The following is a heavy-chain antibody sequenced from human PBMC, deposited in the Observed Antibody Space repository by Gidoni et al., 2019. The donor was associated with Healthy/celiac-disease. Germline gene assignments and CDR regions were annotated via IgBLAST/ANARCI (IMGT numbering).Heavy chain of an antibody. Sequence: LTCAVYGGSFSGYYWSWIRQPPGTGLEGIGEINHSGSTNYNPSLKSRVTISVDTSKNQFSLKLSSVTAADTAVYYCARGIDAYYSNYGSFDYWGQGTLVTVSS. D-gene: IGHD4-4*01. V-gene: IGHV4-34*01. J-gene: IGHJ4*02. CDR3: ARGIDAYYSNYGSFDY. CDR1: GGSFSGYY. CDR2: INHSGST.